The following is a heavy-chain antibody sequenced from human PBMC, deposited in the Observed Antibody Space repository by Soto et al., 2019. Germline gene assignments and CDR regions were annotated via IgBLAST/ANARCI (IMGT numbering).Heavy chain of an antibody. D-gene: IGHD3-3*01. CDR2: ISSSGDAI. CDR1: GFTFKDYY. Sequence: QVQLVESGGGLVKPGGSLRLSCFTSGFTFKDYYMGWIRQAPGKGLEWLSYISSSGDAIYYADSVKGRFTTSRDNTKHSLMMEMNSLSVADSAVYYCARGSRQRFLEWVLFVFWGQGELVTGS. J-gene: IGHJ4*02. V-gene: IGHV3-11*01. CDR3: ARGSRQRFLEWVLFVF.